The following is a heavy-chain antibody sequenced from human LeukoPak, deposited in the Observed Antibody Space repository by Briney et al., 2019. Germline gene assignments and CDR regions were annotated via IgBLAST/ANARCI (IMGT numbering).Heavy chain of an antibody. J-gene: IGHJ4*02. CDR2: ISSSGSTI. V-gene: IGHV3-48*03. Sequence: GGSLRLSCAASGFTFSSYEMNWVRQAPGKGLEWVSYISSSGSTIYYADSVKGRFTISRDNAKNSLYLQINSLRAEDTAVYYCARVEILTGYSPDYWGQGTLVTVSS. CDR1: GFTFSSYE. CDR3: ARVEILTGYSPDY. D-gene: IGHD3-9*01.